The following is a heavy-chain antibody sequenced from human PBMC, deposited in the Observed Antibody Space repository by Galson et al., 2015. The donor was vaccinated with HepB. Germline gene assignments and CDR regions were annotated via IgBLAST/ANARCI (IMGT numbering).Heavy chain of an antibody. CDR3: GRVSGTIYYYGLDV. CDR1: GDSVSNNNAA. D-gene: IGHD1/OR15-1a*01. V-gene: IGHV6-1*01. Sequence: CAISGDSVSNNNAAWNWIRQSPSRGLEWLGRTYYRAKWYSDYAPAVRRRITINPDTSKNQFSLQLNSVTPDDSAVYYCGRVSGTIYYYGLDVWGQGTTVTVS. J-gene: IGHJ6*02. CDR2: TYYRAKWYS.